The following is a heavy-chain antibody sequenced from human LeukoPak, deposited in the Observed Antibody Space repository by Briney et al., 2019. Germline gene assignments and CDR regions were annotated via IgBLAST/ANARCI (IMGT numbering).Heavy chain of an antibody. CDR2: ISSGSSTI. CDR3: AREPLDY. J-gene: IGHJ4*02. D-gene: IGHD3-16*02. CDR1: GFTFSYYN. V-gene: IGHV3-48*04. Sequence: GGSLRLSCAASGFTFSYYNMNWVRQAPGKGLEWVSYISSGSSTIYYADSVKGRSAISRDNAKNSLYLQMNSLRAEDTAVYYCAREPLDYWGQGSLVTVSS.